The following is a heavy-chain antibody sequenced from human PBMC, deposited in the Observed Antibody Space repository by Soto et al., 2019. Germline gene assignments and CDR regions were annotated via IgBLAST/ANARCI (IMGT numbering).Heavy chain of an antibody. D-gene: IGHD5-18*01. V-gene: IGHV5-51*01. J-gene: IGHJ6*02. Sequence: GESLKISCKDSGYNFTNYWIGWVRQMPGTGLEWMGIIYPGDSDTRYSPSFQGQVSISADKSIGTAYLQWSSLKASDTAMYYCTRQGSSGFTYGVYGLDVWGQGTTVTVSS. CDR2: IYPGDSDT. CDR1: GYNFTNYW. CDR3: TRQGSSGFTYGVYGLDV.